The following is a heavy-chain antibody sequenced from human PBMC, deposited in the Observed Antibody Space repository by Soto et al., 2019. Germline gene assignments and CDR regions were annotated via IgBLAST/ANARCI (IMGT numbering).Heavy chain of an antibody. CDR1: GGTLNKHA. Sequence: QVQLVQSGAEVKKPASSVKVSCKSSGGTLNKHAITWVRRAPGQGLEWLGGIIPMFGIPNYPQKFQGRATITADDSTTTSHMELHSLTSDDTAVYYCARGGTSGWLKGAYDVWGQGTMVTVSS. V-gene: IGHV1-69*01. CDR2: IIPMFGIP. J-gene: IGHJ3*01. CDR3: ARGGTSGWLKGAYDV. D-gene: IGHD6-13*01.